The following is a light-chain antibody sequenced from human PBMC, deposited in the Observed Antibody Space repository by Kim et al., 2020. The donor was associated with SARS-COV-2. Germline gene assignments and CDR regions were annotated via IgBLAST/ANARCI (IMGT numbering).Light chain of an antibody. V-gene: IGLV3-19*01. Sequence: SSELTQDPAVSVALGQTVRITCQGDSLRSYYASWYQQKPGQAPVLVIYGKNNRPSGITDRFSGSRSGNTASLTITGAQAEDEADYYCNSRDSSGNHWVFG. CDR3: NSRDSSGNHWV. CDR1: SLRSYY. CDR2: GKN. J-gene: IGLJ3*02.